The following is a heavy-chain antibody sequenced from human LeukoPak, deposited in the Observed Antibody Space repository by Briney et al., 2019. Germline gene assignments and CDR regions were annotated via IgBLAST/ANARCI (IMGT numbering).Heavy chain of an antibody. CDR1: GFTFDDYA. V-gene: IGHV3-9*01. Sequence: PGRSLRLSCAASGFTFDDYAMHWVRQAPGKGMEWVSGISWNSGSIGYADSVKGRFTISRDNAKNSLYLQMSSLRAEDTALYYCAKETKISNGMDVWGQGTTVTVSS. CDR3: AKETKISNGMDV. J-gene: IGHJ6*02. CDR2: ISWNSGSI.